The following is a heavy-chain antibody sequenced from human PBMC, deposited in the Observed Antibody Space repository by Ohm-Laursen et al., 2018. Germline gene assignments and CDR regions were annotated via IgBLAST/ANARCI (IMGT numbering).Heavy chain of an antibody. J-gene: IGHJ4*02. Sequence: TQTLTLTCTFSGVSLSTTGVGVGWIRQSPGKALEWLARIDWDDDKFYSTSLKTRLTISKDTSKNQVVLTVTNMDPVDTATYYCARIRRYSSSWFYFDYWGQGTLVTVSS. D-gene: IGHD6-13*01. CDR3: ARIRRYSSSWFYFDY. CDR1: GVSLSTTGVG. V-gene: IGHV2-70*04. CDR2: IDWDDDK.